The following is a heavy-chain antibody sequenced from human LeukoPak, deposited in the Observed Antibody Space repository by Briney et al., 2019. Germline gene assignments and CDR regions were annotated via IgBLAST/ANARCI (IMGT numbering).Heavy chain of an antibody. Sequence: GGSLRLSCATSGFTFSSYAMTWVRQAPGKGLEWVSTISGSGGSTYHADSVKGRFTISRDNSKNTLFLQMNSLRAEDTAVYYCAKSVLRIYYGMDVWGQGTTVTVSS. CDR1: GFTFSSYA. V-gene: IGHV3-23*01. D-gene: IGHD5/OR15-5a*01. CDR3: AKSVLRIYYGMDV. CDR2: ISGSGGST. J-gene: IGHJ6*02.